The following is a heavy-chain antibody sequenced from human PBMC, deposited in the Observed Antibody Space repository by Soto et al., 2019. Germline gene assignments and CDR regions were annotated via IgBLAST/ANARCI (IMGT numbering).Heavy chain of an antibody. CDR3: ARAVHYYYDSSGYYFDY. D-gene: IGHD3-22*01. V-gene: IGHV4-31*03. CDR2: IYYSGST. CDR1: GGSISSGGYY. Sequence: TLSLTCTVSGGSISSGGYYWSWIRQHPGKGLEWIGYIYYSGSTYYNPSLKSRVTISVDTSKNQFSLKLSSVTAADTAVYYCARAVHYYYDSSGYYFDYWGQGTLVTVSS. J-gene: IGHJ4*02.